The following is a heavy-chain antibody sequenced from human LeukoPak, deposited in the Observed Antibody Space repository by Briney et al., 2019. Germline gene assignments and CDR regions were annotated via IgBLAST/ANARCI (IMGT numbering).Heavy chain of an antibody. Sequence: SGTLSLTCAVSGGSISSSNWWSWVRQPPGKGLEWIGEIYHSGSTNYNPSLKSRVTISVDKSKNQFSLKLSSVTAADTAVYYCARDWADIVVVPASGMDVWGQGTTVTVSS. CDR2: IYHSGST. V-gene: IGHV4-4*02. CDR1: GGSISSSNW. D-gene: IGHD2-2*01. CDR3: ARDWADIVVVPASGMDV. J-gene: IGHJ6*02.